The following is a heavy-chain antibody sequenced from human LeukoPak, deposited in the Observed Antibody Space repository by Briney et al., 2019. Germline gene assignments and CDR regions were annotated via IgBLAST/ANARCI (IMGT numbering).Heavy chain of an antibody. J-gene: IGHJ4*02. CDR2: IYYSGST. D-gene: IGHD3-10*01. Sequence: SETLSPTCTVSGGSISSSSYYWGWIRQPPGKGLEWIGSIYYSGSTYYNPSLKSRVTISVDTSKNQFSLKLSSVTAADTAVYYCARGRITMVRGVFIRGYYFDYWGQGTLVTVSS. CDR3: ARGRITMVRGVFIRGYYFDY. CDR1: GGSISSSSYY. V-gene: IGHV4-39*01.